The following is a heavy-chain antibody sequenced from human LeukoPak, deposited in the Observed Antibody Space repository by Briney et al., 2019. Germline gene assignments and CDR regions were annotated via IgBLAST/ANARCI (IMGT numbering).Heavy chain of an antibody. CDR2: ISWNGGAT. Sequence: GGSLRLSCAAPGFTLDDYGMSWARQAPGKGLEWVSGISWNGGATSYADSVKGRFTISRDNAKNSLYLQMNSLRAEDTALYYCAREYGYRDDYHGMDVWGQGTTVAVSS. D-gene: IGHD5-12*01. CDR1: GFTLDDYG. CDR3: AREYGYRDDYHGMDV. V-gene: IGHV3-20*04. J-gene: IGHJ6*02.